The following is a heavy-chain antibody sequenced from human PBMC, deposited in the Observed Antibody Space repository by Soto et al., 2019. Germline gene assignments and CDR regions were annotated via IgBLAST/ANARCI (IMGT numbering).Heavy chain of an antibody. CDR2: IYQTGTI. CDR3: VRGNDNDEVWNRWSLDP. Sequence: LSLTCVVSVDSIKNNWWSWVRQPPGKGLEWIGEIYQTGTINYNPSLRSRVTISVDKSKNQLSLKVDSVTAADTAVYYCVRGNDNDEVWNRWSLDPCGQGALVTVSS. CDR1: VDSIKNNW. V-gene: IGHV4-4*02. D-gene: IGHD3-10*01. J-gene: IGHJ5*02.